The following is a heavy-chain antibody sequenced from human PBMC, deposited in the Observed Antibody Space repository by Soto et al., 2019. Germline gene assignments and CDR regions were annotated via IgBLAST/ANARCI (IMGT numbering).Heavy chain of an antibody. CDR3: ARDSTNGVWDYYYYGMDV. J-gene: IGHJ6*02. V-gene: IGHV3-53*01. CDR1: GFTVSSNY. Sequence: GGSLRLSCAASGFTVSSNYMSWVRQAPGKGLEWVSFIYSGGSTYYADSVKGRFTISRDNSKNTLYLQMNSLRAEDTAVYCCARDSTNGVWDYYYYGMDVWGQGTTVTVSS. D-gene: IGHD2-8*01. CDR2: IYSGGST.